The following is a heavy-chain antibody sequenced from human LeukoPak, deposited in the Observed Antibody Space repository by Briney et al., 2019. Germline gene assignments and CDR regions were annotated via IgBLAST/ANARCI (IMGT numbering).Heavy chain of an antibody. J-gene: IGHJ4*02. CDR3: ARRRDFIDY. CDR1: GFTLSDYY. Sequence: GGSLKLSCAASGFTLSDYYMSWIRQAPGKGLEWVSYSSSSGTTIYYADSVKGRFAISRDNAKNSLYLQMNSLRAEGTAVYYCARRRDFIDYWGQGTLVTVSS. D-gene: IGHD3/OR15-3a*01. CDR2: SSSSGTTI. V-gene: IGHV3-11*01.